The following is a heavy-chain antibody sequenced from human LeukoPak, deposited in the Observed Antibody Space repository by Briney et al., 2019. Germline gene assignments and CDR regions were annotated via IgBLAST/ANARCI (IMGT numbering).Heavy chain of an antibody. J-gene: IGHJ4*02. CDR1: GFTVSSNY. D-gene: IGHD3-3*01. V-gene: IGHV3-53*01. Sequence: GGSLRLSCAASGFTVSSNYMSWVRQAPGKGLEWVSVIYSGGSTYYADSVKGRFTISRDNSKNTLYLQMNSLRAEDTAVYCAKDTLADDFLIGYGFDYWGQGTLVTVSS. CDR2: IYSGGST. CDR3: AKDTLADDFLIGYGFDY.